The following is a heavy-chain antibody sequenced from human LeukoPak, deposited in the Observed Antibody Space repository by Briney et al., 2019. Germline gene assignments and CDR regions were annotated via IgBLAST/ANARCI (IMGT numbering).Heavy chain of an antibody. D-gene: IGHD3-9*01. Sequence: PSETLFLTCTVSGGSISSYYWSWIRQPPGKGLEWIGYIYYSGSTNYNPSLKSRVTISVDTSKNQFSLKLSSVTAADTAVYYCARGKYFDWLLGWFDPWGQGTLVTVSS. J-gene: IGHJ5*02. CDR1: GGSISSYY. CDR3: ARGKYFDWLLGWFDP. V-gene: IGHV4-59*01. CDR2: IYYSGST.